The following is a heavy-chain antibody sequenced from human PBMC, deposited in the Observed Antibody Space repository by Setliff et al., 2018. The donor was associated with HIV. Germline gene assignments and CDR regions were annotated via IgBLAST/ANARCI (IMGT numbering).Heavy chain of an antibody. CDR3: ARHDNYDSSGYYNLYYFDY. CDR1: DDSISRSNYY. CDR2: IFFSGSA. J-gene: IGHJ4*02. D-gene: IGHD3-22*01. V-gene: IGHV4-39*01. Sequence: ETLSLTCTVSDDSISRSNYYWGWLRQPPGKGLEWIGSIFFSGSAYYNPSLQSRVTISVDTSKDQFSLKLTSLTAADTAVYYCARHDNYDSSGYYNLYYFDYWGQGTLVTVSS.